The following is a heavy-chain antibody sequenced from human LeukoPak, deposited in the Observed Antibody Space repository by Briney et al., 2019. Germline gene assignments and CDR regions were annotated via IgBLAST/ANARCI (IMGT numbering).Heavy chain of an antibody. V-gene: IGHV5-51*01. J-gene: IGHJ6*02. CDR1: GYSFSKYW. Sequence: GEPLQISCTASGYSFSKYWIGGVRQTPGKGLEWMGFIYSDESLIRYSPSFEGQVTISADTSISTAYLQWSSLKASDTAIYYCGRDGLSGNGFLSYFYYGMDFWGQGTAVTVSS. CDR2: IYSDESLI. CDR3: GRDGLSGNGFLSYFYYGMDF. D-gene: IGHD2-21*02.